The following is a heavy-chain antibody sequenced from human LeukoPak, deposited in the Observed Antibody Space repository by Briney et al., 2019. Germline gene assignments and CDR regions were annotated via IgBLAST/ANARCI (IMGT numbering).Heavy chain of an antibody. D-gene: IGHD3-22*01. CDR3: ARLESGVLGDPYYYDSTGYYYRGYFDS. V-gene: IGHV4-59*08. Sequence: SETLSLTCTVSGGSISSYYWSWIRQSPGKGLEWIGHIYDSGSSKYNPSLKSRVTMSPDMSKNQFSLKLSSVTAADTAVYYCARLESGVLGDPYYYDSTGYYYRGYFDSWGQGTLVTVSS. CDR2: IYDSGSS. J-gene: IGHJ4*02. CDR1: GGSISSYY.